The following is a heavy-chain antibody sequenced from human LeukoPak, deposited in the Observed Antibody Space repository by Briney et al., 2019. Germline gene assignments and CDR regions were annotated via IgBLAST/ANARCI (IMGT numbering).Heavy chain of an antibody. CDR1: GFTFSDYY. V-gene: IGHV3-11*05. CDR2: VSSSSSYT. D-gene: IGHD6-19*01. J-gene: IGHJ4*02. CDR3: AKDNRRHYTSGPNPDSLH. Sequence: GGSLRLSCAASGFTFSDYYMSWIRQAPGKGLEWVSYVSSSSSYTNYADSVKGRFTISRDNAKNSLHLQMNSLRVEDTAFYYCAKDNRRHYTSGPNPDSLHWGQGALVTVSS.